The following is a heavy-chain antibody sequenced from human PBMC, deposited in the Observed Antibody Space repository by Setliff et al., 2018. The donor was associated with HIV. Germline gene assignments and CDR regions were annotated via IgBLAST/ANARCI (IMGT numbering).Heavy chain of an antibody. CDR1: GGSISSYY. CDR3: ARDRGYDILTGYPRGYFDY. CDR2: IYYSGST. Sequence: PSETLSLTCTVSGGSISSYYWSWIRQPPGKGLEWIGYIYYSGSTNYNPSLKSRVTISVDTSKNQFSLKLSSVTAADTAVYYCARDRGYDILTGYPRGYFDYWGQGTLVTAPQ. D-gene: IGHD3-9*01. J-gene: IGHJ4*02. V-gene: IGHV4-59*01.